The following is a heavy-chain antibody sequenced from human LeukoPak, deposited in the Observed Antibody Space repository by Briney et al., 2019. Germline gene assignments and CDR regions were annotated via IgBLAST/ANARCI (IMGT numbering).Heavy chain of an antibody. V-gene: IGHV4-39*01. CDR2: IYYSGST. CDR3: ARYVGTAMVTRVDP. D-gene: IGHD5-18*01. CDR1: GGSISSSSYY. J-gene: IGHJ5*02. Sequence: SETLSLTCTVSGGSISSSSYYWGWIRQPPGKGLEWIGSIYYSGSTYYNPSLKSRVTISVDTSKHQFSLKLSSVTAADTAVYYCARYVGTAMVTRVDPWGQGTLGTVSS.